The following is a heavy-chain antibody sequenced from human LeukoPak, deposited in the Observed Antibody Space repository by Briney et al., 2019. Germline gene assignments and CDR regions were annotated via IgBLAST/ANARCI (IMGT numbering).Heavy chain of an antibody. D-gene: IGHD7-27*01. V-gene: IGHV3-48*03. CDR3: ARDRPYPGDYYYYMDV. J-gene: IGHJ6*03. CDR2: ISTTGNTV. CDR1: GFTFRTYE. Sequence: GGSLSLSCAASGFTFRTYEMDWVRQAPGKGLEWVSYISTTGNTVYYADSVKGRFTISRDNAKNLLYLQMNSLTAEDTAVYYCARDRPYPGDYYYYMDVWGKGTTVTVSS.